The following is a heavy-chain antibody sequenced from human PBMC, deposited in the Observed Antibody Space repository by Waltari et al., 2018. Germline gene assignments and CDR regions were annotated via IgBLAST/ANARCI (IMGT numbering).Heavy chain of an antibody. Sequence: QLQLQESGPGLVKPSETLSLTCTVSGGSISSSSYYWGWIRQPPGKGLEWIGSIYYSGSTYYNPSLKSRVTISVETSKNQFSLKLSSVTAADTAVDYCAFCSSVCDLYPFLWAFDIWGQGTMVTVSS. CDR3: AFCSSVCDLYPFLWAFDI. J-gene: IGHJ3*02. V-gene: IGHV4-39*07. D-gene: IGHD6-6*01. CDR2: IYYSGST. CDR1: GGSISSSSYY.